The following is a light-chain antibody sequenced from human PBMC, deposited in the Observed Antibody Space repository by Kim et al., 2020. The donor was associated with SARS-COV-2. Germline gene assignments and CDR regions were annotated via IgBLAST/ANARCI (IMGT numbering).Light chain of an antibody. Sequence: DIVMTQSPDSLAVSLGERATINCKPSQSVLYSSNNKNYLAWYQQKPRQPPKLLIYWASIRESGVPDRFSGSGSGTDFTLTISSLQAEDVAVYYCQQYYNTPLTFGGGTKVDIK. V-gene: IGKV4-1*01. CDR3: QQYYNTPLT. CDR2: WAS. CDR1: QSVLYSSNNKNY. J-gene: IGKJ4*01.